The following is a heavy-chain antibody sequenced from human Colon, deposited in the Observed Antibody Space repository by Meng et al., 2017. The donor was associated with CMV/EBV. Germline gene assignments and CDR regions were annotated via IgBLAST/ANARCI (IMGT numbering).Heavy chain of an antibody. D-gene: IGHD2/OR15-2a*01. Sequence: QVQLQQWGAGLLKPSETLSLTCAVNSGSFSGYYWTWIRQSPGQGLEWIGEINHSGGTNYNPSLNSRVTISIDTSKNQFSLKVRSVTAADTAMYYCARNSRGDYWGQGTLVTFSS. CDR1: SGSFSGYY. CDR3: ARNSRGDY. J-gene: IGHJ4*02. V-gene: IGHV4-34*01. CDR2: INHSGGT.